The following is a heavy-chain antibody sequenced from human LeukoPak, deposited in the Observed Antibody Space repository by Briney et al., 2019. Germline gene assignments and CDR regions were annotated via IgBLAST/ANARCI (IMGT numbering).Heavy chain of an antibody. D-gene: IGHD6-13*01. CDR2: INWNGGST. J-gene: IGHJ4*02. CDR1: GFTFDDYG. CDR3: ARSDVAAPFNY. V-gene: IGHV3-20*04. Sequence: GGSLRLSCTASGFTFDDYGMSWVRQAPGKGLEWVSGINWNGGSTGYADSVKGRFTISRDNAKNSLYLQMNSLRVEDTAVYYCARSDVAAPFNYWGQGTLVTVSS.